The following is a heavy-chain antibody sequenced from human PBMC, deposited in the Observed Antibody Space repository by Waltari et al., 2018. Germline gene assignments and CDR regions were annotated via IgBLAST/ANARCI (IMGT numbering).Heavy chain of an antibody. CDR2: MYITGLS. V-gene: IGHV4-39*01. CDR3: ARLDPNGFDDS. J-gene: IGHJ4*02. CDR1: GDSMTSSSYS. D-gene: IGHD2-8*01. Sequence: QLQLQESGPGLVKPSETLSLTCFVSGDSMTSSSYSWGWIRQSPGRGLEWVGQMYITGLSEYNPSLRSRVSISIDRSKSQFSLTLTSLTAADTAVYHCARLDPNGFDDSWGQGTLVTVST.